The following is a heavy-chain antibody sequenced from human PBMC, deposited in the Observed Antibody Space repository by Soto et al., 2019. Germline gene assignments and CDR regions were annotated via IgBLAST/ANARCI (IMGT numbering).Heavy chain of an antibody. CDR3: ARDVGATTLDY. CDR1: GFIFRTSS. Sequence: EVQLVESGGGLVQPGGSLRLSCAASGFIFRTSSMTWARQPPGKGLEWVASINVDGGEIYYVGSVRGRFTVSRDNAKNSLYLQVSSRRAEDTVVYYCARDVGATTLDYWGQGTRVTVSS. J-gene: IGHJ4*02. V-gene: IGHV3-7*03. CDR2: INVDGGEI.